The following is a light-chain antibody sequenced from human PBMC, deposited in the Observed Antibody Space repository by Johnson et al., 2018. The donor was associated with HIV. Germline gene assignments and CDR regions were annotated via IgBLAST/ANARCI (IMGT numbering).Light chain of an antibody. Sequence: HSVLTQPPSVSAAPGQKVTISCSGSSSNIGNNYVSWYQQLPGTAPKLLIYDNNKRPSGIPDRFSGSKTGTSATLGITGLQTGDAADYYCGTWYSSLSAAFGTGTKVTVL. CDR1: SSNIGNNY. V-gene: IGLV1-51*01. CDR3: GTWYSSLSAA. CDR2: DNN. J-gene: IGLJ1*01.